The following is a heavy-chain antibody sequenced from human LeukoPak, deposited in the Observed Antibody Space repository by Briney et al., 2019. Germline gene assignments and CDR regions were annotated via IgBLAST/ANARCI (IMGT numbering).Heavy chain of an antibody. D-gene: IGHD6-6*01. Sequence: APVKVSCKASEHTFTSYYMHWGPQAPGQRRKGMGIINPSGGSTSYAQKFQGRVTMTRDTSTSTVYMELSSLRSEDTAVYYCARARGGIAARPDYYYYGMDVWGQGTTVTVSS. CDR1: EHTFTSYY. J-gene: IGHJ6*02. CDR3: ARARGGIAARPDYYYYGMDV. CDR2: INPSGGST. V-gene: IGHV1-46*01.